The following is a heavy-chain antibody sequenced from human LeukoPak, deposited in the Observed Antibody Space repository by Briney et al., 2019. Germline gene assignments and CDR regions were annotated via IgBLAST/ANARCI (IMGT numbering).Heavy chain of an antibody. J-gene: IGHJ4*02. V-gene: IGHV3-53*01. Sequence: PGGSLRLSCAASGFTVSSNYMSWVRRAPGKGLEWVSVIYSGGSTYYADSVKGRFTISRDNSKNTLYLQMNSLRAEDTAVYYCARDRGGSHYYFDYWGQGTLVTVSS. CDR3: ARDRGGSHYYFDY. CDR2: IYSGGST. D-gene: IGHD1-26*01. CDR1: GFTVSSNY.